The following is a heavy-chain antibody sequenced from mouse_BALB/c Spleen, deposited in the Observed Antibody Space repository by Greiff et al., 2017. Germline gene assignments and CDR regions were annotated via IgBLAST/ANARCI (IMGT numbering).Heavy chain of an antibody. CDR1: GFTFSSYA. J-gene: IGHJ2*01. CDR2: ISSGGSYT. V-gene: IGHV5-9-3*01. Sequence: DVMLVESGGGLVKPGGSLKLSCAASGFTFSSYAMSWVRQTPEKRLEWVATISSGGSYTYYPDSVKGRFTISRDNAKNTLYLQMSSLRSEDTAMYYCARHEGRLRGYFDYWGQGTTLTVSS. D-gene: IGHD1-2*01. CDR3: ARHEGRLRGYFDY.